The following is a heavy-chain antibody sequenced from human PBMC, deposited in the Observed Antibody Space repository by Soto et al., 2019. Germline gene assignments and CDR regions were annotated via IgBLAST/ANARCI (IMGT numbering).Heavy chain of an antibody. CDR3: ARDTSYSTDY. CDR1: GFTFSSRW. D-gene: IGHD2-2*01. Sequence: PGGSLRLSCATSGFTFSSRWMHWVRQAPGKGLVWVSYINSDGSTTTCADSVKGRFTISRDNAKNTVYLQMNSLRVDDTAVYYCARDTSYSTDYWCQGTLVTVSS. V-gene: IGHV3-74*01. CDR2: INSDGSTT. J-gene: IGHJ4*02.